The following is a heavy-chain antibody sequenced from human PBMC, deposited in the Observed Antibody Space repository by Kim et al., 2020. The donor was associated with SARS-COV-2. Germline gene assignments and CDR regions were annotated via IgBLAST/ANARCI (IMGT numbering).Heavy chain of an antibody. Sequence: GGSLRLSCAASGFTFSSNYMSWVRQAPGKGLEWVSAIYGSGSTYYADSVKGRCTISRDNSKNTLYLQMNSLRAEDTAVYYCARDRGTGTDYFYRMDVWCQGPTLTLPS. J-gene: IGHJ6*02. CDR1: GFTFSSNY. CDR3: ARDRGTGTDYFYRMDV. CDR2: IYGSGST. V-gene: IGHV3-66*01. D-gene: IGHD2-8*02.